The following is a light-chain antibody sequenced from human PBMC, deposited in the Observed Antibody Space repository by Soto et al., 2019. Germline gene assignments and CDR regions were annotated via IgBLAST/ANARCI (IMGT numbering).Light chain of an antibody. CDR3: QQYSSYFS. V-gene: IGKV1-5*01. J-gene: IGKJ1*01. CDR1: QTITYW. Sequence: DIQMTQSPSTLSASVGDRVTITCRASQTITYWLAWYQQKPGKAPKLLIHGASNLESGVPSRFSGSGSGTDFTLTITSLQPDDFATYYCQQYSSYFSFGQGTKVAIK. CDR2: GAS.